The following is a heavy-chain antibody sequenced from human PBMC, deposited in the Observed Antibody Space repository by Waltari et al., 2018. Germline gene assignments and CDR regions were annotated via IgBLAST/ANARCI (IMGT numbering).Heavy chain of an antibody. Sequence: EVQLVESGGGLVQPGGSLRLSCAASGFTFSSYWLSWVRQAPGKGLEWVANIKQDGSEKYYVDSVKGRFTISRDNAKNSLYLQMNSLRAEDTAVYYCARGDTMVRGVPNFWGQGTLVTVSS. CDR1: GFTFSSYW. CDR2: IKQDGSEK. V-gene: IGHV3-7*01. J-gene: IGHJ4*02. CDR3: ARGDTMVRGVPNF. D-gene: IGHD3-10*01.